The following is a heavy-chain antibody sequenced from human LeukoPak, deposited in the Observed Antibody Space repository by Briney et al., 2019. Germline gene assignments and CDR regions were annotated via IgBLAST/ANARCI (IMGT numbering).Heavy chain of an antibody. CDR1: AFTFSSYS. J-gene: IGHJ4*02. CDR3: AKERVDWRYFDY. Sequence: GGSLRLSCAASAFTFSSYSMNWVRQAPGKGLEWVSSISSSGSYIYYADSVKGRFTISRDNAKNSLYLQMNSLRAEDTAVYYCAKERVDWRYFDYWGQGTLVTVSS. V-gene: IGHV3-21*01. CDR2: ISSSGSYI. D-gene: IGHD3-9*01.